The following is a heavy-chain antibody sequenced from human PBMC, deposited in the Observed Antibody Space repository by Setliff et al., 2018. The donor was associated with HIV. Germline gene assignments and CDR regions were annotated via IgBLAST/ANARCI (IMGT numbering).Heavy chain of an antibody. CDR1: GFPFSSYG. CDR2: ISAYNGKT. V-gene: IGHV1-18*01. CDR3: ASCMAGHYYYYMDV. D-gene: IGHD6-19*01. J-gene: IGHJ6*03. Sequence: ASVKVSCKASGFPFSSYGISWVRQAPGKGLEWMGWISAYNGKTEYAQNFQGRVTMTTDISTSTAWTSTSTAYMELRSLRSDDTAVYYCASCMAGHYYYYMDVWGKGTTVTVSS.